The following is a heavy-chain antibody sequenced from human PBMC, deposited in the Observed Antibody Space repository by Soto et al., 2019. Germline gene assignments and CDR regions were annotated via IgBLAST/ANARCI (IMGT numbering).Heavy chain of an antibody. J-gene: IGHJ5*02. CDR1: GDSITSNH. V-gene: IGHV4-59*01. D-gene: IGHD4-4*01. CDR2: IYNSGTT. Sequence: ASETLSLTCAVSGDSITSNHSNWIRQPPGRGLEWIGYIYNSGTTKYNPSLKSRVIISVDTSKNQLSLKLSSVTAADTAVYYCARVSMSTVSWGFDPWGQGTLVTVSS. CDR3: ARVSMSTVSWGFDP.